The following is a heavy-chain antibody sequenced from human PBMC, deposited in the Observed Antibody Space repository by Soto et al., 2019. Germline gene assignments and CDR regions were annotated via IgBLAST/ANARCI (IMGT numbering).Heavy chain of an antibody. CDR3: AQAGYSSGWYPPFFDY. D-gene: IGHD6-19*01. CDR2: ISGSGVST. Sequence: VGSLRLSCTASGFTFSNYAMSWVRQAPGKGLEWVSSISGSGVSTYYADSVRGRFTISRDNSKNTLFLQMNSLRVEDTAVYYCAQAGYSSGWYPPFFDYWGQGTLVTVSS. J-gene: IGHJ4*02. CDR1: GFTFSNYA. V-gene: IGHV3-23*01.